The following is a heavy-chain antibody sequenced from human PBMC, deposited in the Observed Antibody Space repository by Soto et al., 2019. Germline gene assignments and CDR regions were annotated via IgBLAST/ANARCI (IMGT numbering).Heavy chain of an antibody. V-gene: IGHV3-23*01. J-gene: IGHJ6*02. CDR1: GFTFSSYA. Sequence: PGGSLRLSCVASGFTFSSYAMHWVRQAPGKWLEWVSGVSYSGGGTYHADSVKGRLTISRHNSKNTLYLQMGSLRAEDTAVYYCVKDKGSTVSPSDYYYNGMDVWGQGTTLTVSS. D-gene: IGHD4-17*01. CDR3: VKDKGSTVSPSDYYYNGMDV. CDR2: VSYSGGGT.